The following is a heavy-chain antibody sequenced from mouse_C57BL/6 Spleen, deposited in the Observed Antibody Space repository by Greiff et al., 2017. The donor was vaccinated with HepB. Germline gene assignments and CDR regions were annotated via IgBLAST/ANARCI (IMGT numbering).Heavy chain of an antibody. J-gene: IGHJ4*01. V-gene: IGHV1-81*01. CDR3: AVQLRLGSMDY. CDR2: IYPRSGNT. D-gene: IGHD3-2*02. Sequence: QVQLQQSGPELARPGASVKLSCKASGYTFTSYGISWVKQRTGQGLEWIGEIYPRSGNTYYNEKFKGKATLTADKSSSTAYMELRSLTSEDSAVYFCAVQLRLGSMDYWGQGTSVTVSS. CDR1: GYTFTSYG.